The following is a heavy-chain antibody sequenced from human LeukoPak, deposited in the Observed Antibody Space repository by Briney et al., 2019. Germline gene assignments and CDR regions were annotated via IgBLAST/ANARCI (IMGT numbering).Heavy chain of an antibody. V-gene: IGHV4-31*03. CDR1: GGSISSGGYY. CDR3: ASASWSGVDY. J-gene: IGHJ4*02. CDR2: IYYSGST. Sequence: SETLSLTCTVSGGSISSGGYYWSWIRQHPGKGLEWIGYIYYSGSTYYNPSLKSRVTTSVDTSKNQFSLKLSSVTAADTAVYYCASASWSGVDYWGQGTLVTVPS. D-gene: IGHD3-3*01.